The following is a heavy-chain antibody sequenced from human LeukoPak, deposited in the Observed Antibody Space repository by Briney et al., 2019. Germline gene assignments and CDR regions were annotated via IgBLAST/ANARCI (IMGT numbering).Heavy chain of an antibody. CDR2: FDPEDGET. CDR3: AILSGGYSYGLDY. CDR1: GYTLTELS. J-gene: IGHJ4*02. Sequence: ASVKVSCKVSGYTLTELSMHWVRQAPGKGPEWRGGFDPEDGETIYAQKFQGRVTMTEDTSTDTAYMELSSLRSEDTAVYYCAILSGGYSYGLDYWGQGTLVTVSS. D-gene: IGHD5-18*01. V-gene: IGHV1-24*01.